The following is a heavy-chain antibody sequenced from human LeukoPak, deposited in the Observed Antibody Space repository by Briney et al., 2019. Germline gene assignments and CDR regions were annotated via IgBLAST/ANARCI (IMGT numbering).Heavy chain of an antibody. CDR3: ARERDTIFXGKSGFDP. V-gene: IGHV4-59*01. CDR1: GGSISSYY. Sequence: SETLSLTCTVSGGSISSYYWSWIRQPPGKGLEWIGYIYYSGSTNYNPSLKSRVTISVDTSKNQFSLKLSSVTAADTAVYYCARERDTIFXGKSGFDPWGQGTLVTVSS. CDR2: IYYSGST. J-gene: IGHJ5*02. D-gene: IGHD3-9*01.